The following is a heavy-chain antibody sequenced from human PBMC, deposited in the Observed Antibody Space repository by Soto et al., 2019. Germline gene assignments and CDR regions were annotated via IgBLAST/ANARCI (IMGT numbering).Heavy chain of an antibody. J-gene: IGHJ6*02. D-gene: IGHD5-18*01. CDR1: GGSISSYY. CDR2: IYYSGST. V-gene: IGHV4-59*01. CDR3: ARDSAQQLWSWGGYYYYYYGMDV. Sequence: KSSETLSLTCTVSGGSISSYYWSWIRQPPGKGLEWIGYIYYSGSTNYNPSLKSRVTISVDTSKNQFSLKLSSVTAADTAVYYCARDSAQQLWSWGGYYYYYYGMDVWGQGTTVTVSS.